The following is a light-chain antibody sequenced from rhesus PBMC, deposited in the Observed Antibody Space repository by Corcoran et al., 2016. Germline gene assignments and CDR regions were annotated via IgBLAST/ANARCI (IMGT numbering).Light chain of an antibody. Sequence: EIVMTQSPATLSLSPGERATLSCRASQSVSSYVAWYQQKPGQAPRLLTYGASSRATGIPDRLSGSGSGTAFTLIISSLEPEDVGVYYCQQYNNWKWTFGQGTKVEIK. J-gene: IGKJ1*01. CDR3: QQYNNWKWT. CDR1: QSVSSY. CDR2: GAS. V-gene: IGKV3S9*01.